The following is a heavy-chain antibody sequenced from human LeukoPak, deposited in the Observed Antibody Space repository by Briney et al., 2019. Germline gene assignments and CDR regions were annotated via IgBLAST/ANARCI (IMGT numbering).Heavy chain of an antibody. Sequence: GASVKVSCKASGYTFTGYYMHWVRQAPGQGLEWMGWINPNSGGTNYAQKFRGRVTMTRDTSISTAYMELSRLRSDDTAVYYCARHHWYDSSGYYSLDHWYFDLWGRGTLVTVSS. V-gene: IGHV1-2*02. CDR3: ARHHWYDSSGYYSLDHWYFDL. D-gene: IGHD3-22*01. CDR1: GYTFTGYY. CDR2: INPNSGGT. J-gene: IGHJ2*01.